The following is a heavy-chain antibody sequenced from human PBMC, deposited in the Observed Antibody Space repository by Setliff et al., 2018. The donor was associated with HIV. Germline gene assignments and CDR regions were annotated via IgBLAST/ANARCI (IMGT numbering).Heavy chain of an antibody. CDR3: ARGPAGESYGMDV. CDR2: MNPNNGNT. V-gene: IGHV1-8*02. J-gene: IGHJ6*02. D-gene: IGHD3-10*01. Sequence: ASVKVSCKASGYNFTDYDINWVRQATGQGLEWMGWMNPNNGNTGYAEKFQGRVTMTRDTSISTAYMELSSLRSDDTAVYYCARGPAGESYGMDVWGQGTTVTVSS. CDR1: GYNFTDYD.